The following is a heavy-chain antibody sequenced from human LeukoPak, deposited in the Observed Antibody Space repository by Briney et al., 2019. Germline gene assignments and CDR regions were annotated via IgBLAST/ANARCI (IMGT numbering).Heavy chain of an antibody. J-gene: IGHJ4*02. Sequence: SETLSLTCTVSGGSISSYYWNWIRQPPGKGLEWIGYMYYSGNTKYNPSLKSRVAISVHTSKNQFSLKLSSVTAADTAVYYCARDNRHDSSAYQTVFDYWGQGPLVTVS. CDR2: MYYSGNT. CDR3: ARDNRHDSSAYQTVFDY. D-gene: IGHD3-22*01. V-gene: IGHV4-59*01. CDR1: GGSISSYY.